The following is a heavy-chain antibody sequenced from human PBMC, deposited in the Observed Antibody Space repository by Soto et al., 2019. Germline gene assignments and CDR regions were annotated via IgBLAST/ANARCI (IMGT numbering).Heavy chain of an antibody. D-gene: IGHD3-22*01. CDR2: ISAYNGNT. Sequence: QVQLVQSGAEVKKPGASVKVSCKASGYTFTSYGISWVRQAPGQGLEWMGWISAYNGNTNYAQKLQGRVTMTTDISTSTAYMELRSLRSDDTAVYYCASEVYYYDSSGYYYMDYWGQGTLVTVSS. V-gene: IGHV1-18*04. CDR3: ASEVYYYDSSGYYYMDY. CDR1: GYTFTSYG. J-gene: IGHJ4*02.